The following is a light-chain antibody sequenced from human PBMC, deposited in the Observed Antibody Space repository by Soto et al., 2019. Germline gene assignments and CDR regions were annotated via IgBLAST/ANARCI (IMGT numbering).Light chain of an antibody. CDR1: SSDVGGYNF. Sequence: QSALIQPPSASGSPGQSVTISCTGTSSDVGGYNFVSWYQQHPGKVPKSVIYEVTKRPSGVPDRFSGSKSGNTASLAVSGLQAEDAADYSCSSFGGGNKVLFGGGTKVTVL. J-gene: IGLJ3*02. CDR2: EVT. CDR3: SSFGGGNKVL. V-gene: IGLV2-8*01.